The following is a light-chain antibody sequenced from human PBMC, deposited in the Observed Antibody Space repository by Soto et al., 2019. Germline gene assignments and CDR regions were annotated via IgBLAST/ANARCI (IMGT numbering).Light chain of an antibody. J-gene: IGKJ4*01. CDR1: QSVASY. V-gene: IGKV3-11*01. CDR2: DAS. CDR3: QQRNNWPT. Sequence: EIVLTQSPATLSLYPGERATLSCRASQSVASYLAWYQQKPGQAPRLLIYDASNRATGIPVRFIGSGSGTDLTLTIISLDPEDFPVYYCQQRNNWPTFGGGTKVENK.